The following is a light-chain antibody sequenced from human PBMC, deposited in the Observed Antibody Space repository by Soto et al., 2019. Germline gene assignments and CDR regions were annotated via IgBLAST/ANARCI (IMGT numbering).Light chain of an antibody. Sequence: EIVLTQSPATLSVFPGEKATLSCGASQSVSNNLAWYQKRPGLAPRLLIYDASSRATGIPDRFSGSGSGTEFTLTISRLEPEDFAVYYCHHYGTSPWTFGQGTKVESK. CDR3: HHYGTSPWT. CDR2: DAS. V-gene: IGKV3D-20*01. J-gene: IGKJ1*01. CDR1: QSVSNN.